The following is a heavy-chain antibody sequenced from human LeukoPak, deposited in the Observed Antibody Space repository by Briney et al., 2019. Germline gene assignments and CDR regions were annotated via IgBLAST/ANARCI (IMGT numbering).Heavy chain of an antibody. CDR1: GFTFRNYW. V-gene: IGHV3-7*03. CDR2: IKQDGSEK. CDR3: ARDGLTLKNGWCKST. D-gene: IGHD6-19*01. J-gene: IGHJ4*02. Sequence: PGGSLRLSCTASGFTFRNYWMSWARQAPGKGLEWVANIKQDGSEKYYVDSVKGRFTIFRDNAKNSLFLQMNSLRVEDTGVYYCARDGLTLKNGWCKSTWGQGNLVTVSS.